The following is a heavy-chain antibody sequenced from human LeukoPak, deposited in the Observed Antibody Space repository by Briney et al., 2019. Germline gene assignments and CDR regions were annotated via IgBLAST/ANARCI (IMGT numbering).Heavy chain of an antibody. Sequence: GGSLRLSCAASGFTFISAWMSWVRQAPGKGLEWVGRVKSKSNGATTDYAAPVKGRFTISRDDSKNTVYLQMNSLKTEDTAVYYCTTSRGPGNLVYWGQGTLVTASS. J-gene: IGHJ4*02. CDR1: GFTFISAW. CDR2: VKSKSNGATT. D-gene: IGHD3-10*01. CDR3: TTSRGPGNLVY. V-gene: IGHV3-15*01.